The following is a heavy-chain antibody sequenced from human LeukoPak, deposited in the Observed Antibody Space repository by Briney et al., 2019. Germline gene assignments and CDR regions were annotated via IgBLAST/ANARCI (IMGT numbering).Heavy chain of an antibody. V-gene: IGHV4-30-2*01. J-gene: IGHJ2*01. D-gene: IGHD5-18*01. CDR1: GDSISSGGYS. CDR2: IYHSGST. CDR3: ARGYSYGYSYWYFDL. Sequence: SETLSLTCTVSGDSISSGGYSWSWIRQPPGKGLEWIGYIYHSGSTYYNPSLKSRVTISVDRSKNQFSLKLSSVTAADTAVYYCARGYSYGYSYWYFDLWGRGTLATVSS.